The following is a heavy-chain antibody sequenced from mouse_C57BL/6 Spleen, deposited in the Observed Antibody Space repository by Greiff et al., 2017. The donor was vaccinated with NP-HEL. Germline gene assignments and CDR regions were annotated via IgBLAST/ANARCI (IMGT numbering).Heavy chain of an antibody. J-gene: IGHJ2*01. V-gene: IGHV1-82*01. CDR3: AREGDGGFDY. D-gene: IGHD3-3*01. Sequence: QVQLQQSGPELVKPGASVKISCKASGYAFSSSWMNWVKQRPGKGLEWIGRIYPGDGDTNYNGKFKGKATLTADKSSSTAYMQLSSLTSEDSAVYFCAREGDGGFDYWGQGTTLTVSS. CDR1: GYAFSSSW. CDR2: IYPGDGDT.